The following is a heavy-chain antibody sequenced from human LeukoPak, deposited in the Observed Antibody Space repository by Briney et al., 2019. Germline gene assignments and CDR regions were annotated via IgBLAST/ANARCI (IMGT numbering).Heavy chain of an antibody. CDR1: GGSISSGGYY. J-gene: IGHJ4*02. Sequence: SQTLSLTCTVSGGSISSGGYYWSWIRQPPGKGLEWIGYIYHSGSTYYNPSLKSRVTISVDRSKNQFSLKLSSVTAADTAVYYCARAQTGYYGVDRGWYFDYWGQGTLVTVSS. CDR2: IYHSGST. CDR3: ARAQTGYYGVDRGWYFDY. D-gene: IGHD3-9*01. V-gene: IGHV4-30-2*01.